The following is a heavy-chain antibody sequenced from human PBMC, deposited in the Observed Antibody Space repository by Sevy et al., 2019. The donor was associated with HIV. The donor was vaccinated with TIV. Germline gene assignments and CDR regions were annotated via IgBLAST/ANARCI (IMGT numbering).Heavy chain of an antibody. Sequence: GGSLRLSCAASGFTFSSYGMLWVRQAPGKGLEWVAFIRYDGSNKYYADSVKGRFTISRDNSKNTLYLQMNSLRAEDTAVYYCAKDLSLNDYGGISGIDYWGQGTLVTVSS. D-gene: IGHD4-17*01. J-gene: IGHJ4*02. V-gene: IGHV3-30*02. CDR1: GFTFSSYG. CDR3: AKDLSLNDYGGISGIDY. CDR2: IRYDGSNK.